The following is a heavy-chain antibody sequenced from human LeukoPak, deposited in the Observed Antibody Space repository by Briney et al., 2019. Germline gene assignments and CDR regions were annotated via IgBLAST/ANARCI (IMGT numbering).Heavy chain of an antibody. CDR3: AKGRSGSCYSGSDY. CDR2: IRYDGSNK. Sequence: GGSLRLSCAASGFTFSSYGMHWVRQAPGKGLEWVAFIRYDGSNKYYADSVKGRFTISRDNSKNTLYLQMNSLRAEDTALYYCAKGRSGSCYSGSDYWGQGTLVTVSS. J-gene: IGHJ4*02. CDR1: GFTFSSYG. D-gene: IGHD2-15*01. V-gene: IGHV3-30*02.